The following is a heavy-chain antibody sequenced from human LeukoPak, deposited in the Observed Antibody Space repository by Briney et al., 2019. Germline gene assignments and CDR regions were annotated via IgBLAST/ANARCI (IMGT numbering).Heavy chain of an antibody. CDR1: GFTFSNYA. D-gene: IGHD3-10*01. CDR2: IYYSGNT. Sequence: GSLRLSCAASGFTFSNYAMSWVRQAPGKGLEWIGSIYYSGNTYYNPSLKSRVTISVDTSKNQFSLKLNSVTATDTAVYYCARHYGPWGQGTLVTVSS. CDR3: ARHYGP. V-gene: IGHV4-39*01. J-gene: IGHJ4*02.